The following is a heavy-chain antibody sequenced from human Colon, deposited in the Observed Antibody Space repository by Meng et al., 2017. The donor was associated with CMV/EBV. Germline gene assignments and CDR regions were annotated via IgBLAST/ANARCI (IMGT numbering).Heavy chain of an antibody. Sequence: GGSLRLSCYAASGFTFSNFWMNWVRQTPGKGLEWVANIKQDGTEKYYVDSVKGRFTISRDNAKKSLYLQMNSLRAEDTAVYFCARGGSSRFRDYGMDVWGQGTAVTVSS. CDR1: GFTFSNFW. CDR3: ARGGSSRFRDYGMDV. CDR2: IKQDGTEK. D-gene: IGHD6-13*01. V-gene: IGHV3-7*01. J-gene: IGHJ6*02.